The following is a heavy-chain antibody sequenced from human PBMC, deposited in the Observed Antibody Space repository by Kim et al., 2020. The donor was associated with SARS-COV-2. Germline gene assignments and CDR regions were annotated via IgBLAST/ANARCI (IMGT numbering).Heavy chain of an antibody. D-gene: IGHD3-10*01. CDR3: ARGFGSGRYFDY. V-gene: IGHV4-34*01. J-gene: IGHJ4*02. Sequence: NYNPSLKSRVTISVDTSKNQFSLKLSSVTAADTAVYYCARGFGSGRYFDYWGQGTLVTVSS.